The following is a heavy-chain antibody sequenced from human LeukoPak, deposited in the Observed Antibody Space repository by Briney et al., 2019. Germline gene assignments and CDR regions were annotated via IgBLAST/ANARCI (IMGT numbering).Heavy chain of an antibody. CDR1: GFTVSSNY. CDR2: ISGSGGST. Sequence: GGSLRLSCAASGFTVSSNYMSWVRQAPGKGLEWVSAISGSGGSTYYANSVKGRFTISRDNSKNTLYLQMNSLRAEDTAVYYCAKADYYYYYGMDVWGQGTTVTVSS. J-gene: IGHJ6*02. V-gene: IGHV3-23*01. CDR3: AKADYYYYYGMDV.